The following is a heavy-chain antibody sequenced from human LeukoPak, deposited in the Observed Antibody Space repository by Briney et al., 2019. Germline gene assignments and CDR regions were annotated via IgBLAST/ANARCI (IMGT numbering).Heavy chain of an antibody. CDR3: ARAPSEVGGYYPEYFRH. V-gene: IGHV3-74*01. J-gene: IGHJ1*01. CDR1: GFTFSRYW. Sequence: GGSLRLSCEASGFTFSRYWMHWVRQAPGKGLAWVSRIKSDGKTNYADSVKGRFTISRDNAKNTVSLQMDSLRAEDTGVYYCARAPSEVGGYYPEYFRHWGQGTLVTVSS. D-gene: IGHD3-22*01. CDR2: IKSDGKT.